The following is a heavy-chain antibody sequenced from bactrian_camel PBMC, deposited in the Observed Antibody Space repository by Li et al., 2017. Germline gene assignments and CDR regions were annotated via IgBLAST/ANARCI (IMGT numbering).Heavy chain of an antibody. CDR3: AAVSFGTCKVRAGVDNFGS. D-gene: IGHD6*01. Sequence: VQLVESGGGSVQPGGSLVLSCAASGFTFSTYAMSWVRQAPGKGLEWVSFISSSGGSTFYADSVKGRFTISRDNAKNTLNLELNSLKTEDTAMYYCAAVSFGTCKVRAGVDNFGSWGQGTQVTVS. CDR1: GFTFSTYA. CDR2: ISSSGGST. J-gene: IGHJ6*01. V-gene: IGHV3S31*01.